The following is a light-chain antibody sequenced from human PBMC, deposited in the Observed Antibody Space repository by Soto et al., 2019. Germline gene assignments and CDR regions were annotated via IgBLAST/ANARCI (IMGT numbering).Light chain of an antibody. Sequence: MPQSPATVSVSPGESATLSCRASQSVSSSYLAWYQQKPGQAPRLLIYGASSRATGIPDRFSGSGSGTDFTLTISRLEPEDFAVYYCQQYGSSPPTFGQGTKVDTK. CDR3: QQYGSSPPT. CDR1: QSVSSSY. J-gene: IGKJ1*01. CDR2: GAS. V-gene: IGKV3-20*01.